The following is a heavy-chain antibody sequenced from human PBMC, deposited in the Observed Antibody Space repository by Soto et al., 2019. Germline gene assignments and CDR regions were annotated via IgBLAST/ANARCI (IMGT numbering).Heavy chain of an antibody. D-gene: IGHD6-19*01. Sequence: GESLKISCKGSGYSFTIYWIGWVRQMPGKGLEWMGIIYPGDSDTRYSPSFQGQVTISADKSVSTAYLQWSTLKASDAAIYYCATTAPGRHTGDWYDFGYWGQGTLVTVSS. J-gene: IGHJ4*02. V-gene: IGHV5-51*01. CDR1: GYSFTIYW. CDR2: IYPGDSDT. CDR3: ATTAPGRHTGDWYDFGY.